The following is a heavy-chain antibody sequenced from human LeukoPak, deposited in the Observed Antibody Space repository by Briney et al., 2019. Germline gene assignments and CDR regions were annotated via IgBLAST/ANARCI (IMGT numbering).Heavy chain of an antibody. CDR3: TTVDPYYYYYYGMDV. Sequence: GGSLRLSCAASGFTFSNAWMSWARQAPGKGLEWVGRIKSKTDGGTTDYAAPVKSRFTISRDDSKNTLYLQMNSLKTEDTAVYYCTTVDPYYYYYYGMDVWGQGTTVTVSS. V-gene: IGHV3-15*01. J-gene: IGHJ6*02. D-gene: IGHD3-9*01. CDR1: GFTFSNAW. CDR2: IKSKTDGGTT.